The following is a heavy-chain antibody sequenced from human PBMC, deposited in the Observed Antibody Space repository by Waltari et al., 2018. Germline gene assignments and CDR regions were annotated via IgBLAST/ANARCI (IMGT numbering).Heavy chain of an antibody. CDR2: ISYNARNI. V-gene: IGHV3-30*04. Sequence: QVQLVESGGGVVQPGRSLRLSFEASEFTFSSYACHWLRQAPGKGLEWVAVISYNARNIYYVDSVKGRFTISRDNSKKTLYLQMNSLRAEDTAVYYCARDYCDRTNCHGMDVWGQGTTVTVSS. J-gene: IGHJ6*02. CDR3: ARDYCDRTNCHGMDV. D-gene: IGHD3-22*01. CDR1: EFTFSSYA.